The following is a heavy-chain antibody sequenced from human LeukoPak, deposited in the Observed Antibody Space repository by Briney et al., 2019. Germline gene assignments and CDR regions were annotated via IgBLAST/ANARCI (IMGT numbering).Heavy chain of an antibody. J-gene: IGHJ4*02. CDR3: AKRGVVIRVILVGFHKEAYYFDS. V-gene: IGHV3-23*01. Sequence: PGGSLRLSCAVSGLTLSNYGMSWVRQAPGKGLEWVAGISDSGGRTNYADSVKGRFTISRDNPKNTLYLQMNSLRAEDTAVYFCAKRGVVIRVILVGFHKEAYYFDSWGQGALVTVSS. D-gene: IGHD3-10*01. CDR2: ISDSGGRT. CDR1: GLTLSNYG.